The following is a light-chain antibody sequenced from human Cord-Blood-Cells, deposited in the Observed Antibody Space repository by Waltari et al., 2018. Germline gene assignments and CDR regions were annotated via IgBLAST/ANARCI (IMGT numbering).Light chain of an antibody. V-gene: IGKV3-20*01. J-gene: IGKJ2*01. CDR1: QSVSSSY. CDR2: GAS. CDR3: QQYGSSPWYT. Sequence: EIVLTQSPGTLSLPPGERATLSCRASQSVSSSYLAWYQQKPGQAPRLLIYGASSRATGIPDRFSGSGSGTDFTLTISRLEPEDFAVYYCQQYGSSPWYTFGQGTKLEIK.